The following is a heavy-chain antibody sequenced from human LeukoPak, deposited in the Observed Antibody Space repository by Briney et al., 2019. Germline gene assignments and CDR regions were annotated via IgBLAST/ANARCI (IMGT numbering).Heavy chain of an antibody. D-gene: IGHD3-22*01. Sequence: GGSLRLSCAASGFTFRSYEMNWVRQAPGKGLEWVSYISSSDSTSHYADSVKGRFTISRDNAKNSLYLQMNSLRVEDMGVYYCARETRGHYYDSSGPDHWGQGTLVAVSS. J-gene: IGHJ5*02. CDR2: ISSSDSTS. CDR3: ARETRGHYYDSSGPDH. V-gene: IGHV3-48*03. CDR1: GFTFRSYE.